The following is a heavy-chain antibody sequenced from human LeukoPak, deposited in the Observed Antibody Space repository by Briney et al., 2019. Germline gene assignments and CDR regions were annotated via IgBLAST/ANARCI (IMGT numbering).Heavy chain of an antibody. CDR3: AHRRSSSGWYGGGWFDP. D-gene: IGHD6-19*01. CDR2: IYWDDDK. J-gene: IGHJ5*02. Sequence: SGPTLMHPTPTLTLTFTFSGFSLSTSGVGVGWIRQPPGKALEWLALIYWDDDKRYSPSLKSRLTITKDTSKNQVGLTMTNMDPVDTATYYCAHRRSSSGWYGGGWFDPWGQGTLVTVSS. CDR1: GFSLSTSGVG. V-gene: IGHV2-5*02.